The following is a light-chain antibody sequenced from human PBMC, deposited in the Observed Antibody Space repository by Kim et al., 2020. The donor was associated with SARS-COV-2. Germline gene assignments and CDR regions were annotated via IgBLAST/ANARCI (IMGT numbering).Light chain of an antibody. J-gene: IGLJ2*01. Sequence: QSITISCTGNSSDVGRYNVVSWYQQYPGKAPKLIIYEVTKRPSGVSNRFSGSKSGNTASLTISGLQAEDEADYYCSSYAGHKIFLLFGGGTQLTVL. V-gene: IGLV2-23*02. CDR3: SSYAGHKIFLL. CDR1: SSDVGRYNV. CDR2: EVT.